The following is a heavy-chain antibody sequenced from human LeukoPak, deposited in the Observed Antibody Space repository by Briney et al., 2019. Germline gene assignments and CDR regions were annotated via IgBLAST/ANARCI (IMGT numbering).Heavy chain of an antibody. Sequence: SETLSLTCAVCGGSFSGYYWSWLRQPPGKGLEWIGEINHSGSTNYNPSLKSRVTISVDTSKNQFSLKLSSVTAADTAVYYCARAAFGVLMVYAHFDYWGQGILVTVSS. D-gene: IGHD2-8*01. J-gene: IGHJ4*02. CDR3: ARAAFGVLMVYAHFDY. CDR2: INHSGST. V-gene: IGHV4-34*01. CDR1: GGSFSGYY.